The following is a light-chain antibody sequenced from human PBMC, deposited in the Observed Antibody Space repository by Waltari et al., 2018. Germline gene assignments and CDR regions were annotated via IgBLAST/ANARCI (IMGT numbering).Light chain of an antibody. CDR3: AAWDDSLNGYV. Sequence: QSVLTQPPSASGTPGQRVTISCSGSSSNIGSNTVHWYPQLPGTAPKLLIYSNNQRPSGVPDRFSGSKAGPSASLASSGLQSEDEADYYWAAWDDSLNGYVFGTGTKVTVL. J-gene: IGLJ1*01. CDR2: SNN. V-gene: IGLV1-44*01. CDR1: SSNIGSNT.